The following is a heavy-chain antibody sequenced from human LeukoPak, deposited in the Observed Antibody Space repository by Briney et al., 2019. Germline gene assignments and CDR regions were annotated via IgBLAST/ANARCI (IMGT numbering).Heavy chain of an antibody. CDR1: GYTFTSYG. CDR2: ISAYNGNT. V-gene: IGHV1-18*01. D-gene: IGHD1-26*01. J-gene: IGHJ4*02. Sequence: ASVKVSCKASGYTFTSYGISWVRQAPGQGLEWMGWISAYNGNTNYAQKLQGKVTMTTDTSTSTAYMELRSLRSDDTAVYYCARSGRYSGSYSLDYWGQGTLVTVSS. CDR3: ARSGRYSGSYSLDY.